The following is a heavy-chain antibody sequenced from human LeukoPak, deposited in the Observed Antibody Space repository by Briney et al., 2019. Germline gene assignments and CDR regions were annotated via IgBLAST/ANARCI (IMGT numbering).Heavy chain of an antibody. CDR1: GDSIDSSTYY. CDR3: ARLGFTMILVATT. Sequence: SETLSLTCTVSGDSIDSSTYYWGWIRQPPGKGLEWIGSIYYSGGTYSNPSLKSRVTISIHTPKNQFSLKLSSVTAADTAMYYCARLGFTMILVATTWGQGTLVTVSS. J-gene: IGHJ4*02. CDR2: IYYSGGT. D-gene: IGHD3-22*01. V-gene: IGHV4-39*01.